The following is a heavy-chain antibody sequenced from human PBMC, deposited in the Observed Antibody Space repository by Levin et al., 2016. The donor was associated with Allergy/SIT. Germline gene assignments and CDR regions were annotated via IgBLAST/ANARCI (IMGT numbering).Heavy chain of an antibody. D-gene: IGHD6-19*01. Sequence: GESLKISCAASGFTFSSYAMSWVRQAPGKGLEWVSAISGSGGSTYYADSVKGRFTISRDNSKNTLYLQMNSLRAEDTAVYYCAKIISSGWYFDYWGQGTLVTVSS. V-gene: IGHV3-23*01. CDR2: ISGSGGST. CDR1: GFTFSSYA. J-gene: IGHJ4*02. CDR3: AKIISSGWYFDY.